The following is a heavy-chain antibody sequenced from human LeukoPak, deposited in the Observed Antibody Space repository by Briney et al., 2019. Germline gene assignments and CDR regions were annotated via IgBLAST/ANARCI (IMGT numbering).Heavy chain of an antibody. V-gene: IGHV1-2*02. CDR1: GYTFTGYY. CDR2: INPNSGGT. D-gene: IGHD2-2*02. CDR3: ARESSTYQPLYRSPDGNWFDP. J-gene: IGHJ5*02. Sequence: ASVKVSCKASGYTFTGYYMHWVRQAPGQGIEWMGWINPNSGGTNYAQKFQGRVTMTRDTSISTAYMELSRLRSDDTAVYYCARESSTYQPLYRSPDGNWFDPWGQGTLVTVSS.